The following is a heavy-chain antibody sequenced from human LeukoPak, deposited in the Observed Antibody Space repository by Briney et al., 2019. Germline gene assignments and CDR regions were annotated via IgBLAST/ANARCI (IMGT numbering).Heavy chain of an antibody. D-gene: IGHD3-10*01. V-gene: IGHV3-30*02. CDR2: IRYDGSRK. CDR3: AKGDFYGSGRDYYYYMDV. CDR1: GFIFSSYG. J-gene: IGHJ6*03. Sequence: GSLRLSCAASGFIFSSYGMHWVRQAPDKGLEWVAFIRYDGSRKYYADSVKGRFTISRDNSKNTLYLQMNSLRAEDTAMYYCAKGDFYGSGRDYYYYMDVWGKGTTVTISS.